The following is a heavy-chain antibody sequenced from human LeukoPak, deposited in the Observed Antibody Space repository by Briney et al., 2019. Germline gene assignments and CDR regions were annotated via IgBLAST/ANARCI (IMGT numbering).Heavy chain of an antibody. J-gene: IGHJ3*02. CDR1: GSTFSSYG. CDR2: IRYDGSNK. Sequence: PGGSLRLSCAASGSTFSSYGMHWVRQAPGKGLEWVAFIRYDGSNKYYADSVKGRFTISRDNSKNTLYLQMNSLRAEDTAVYYCAKRDFWSGTPREDAFDIWGQGTMVTVSS. V-gene: IGHV3-30*02. D-gene: IGHD3-3*01. CDR3: AKRDFWSGTPREDAFDI.